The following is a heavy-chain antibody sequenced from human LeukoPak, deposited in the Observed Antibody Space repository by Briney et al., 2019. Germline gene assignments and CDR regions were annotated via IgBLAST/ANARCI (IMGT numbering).Heavy chain of an antibody. CDR2: IKQDGSEK. D-gene: IGHD3-22*01. CDR1: GFTFSNYA. J-gene: IGHJ4*02. Sequence: GGSLRLSCTASGFTFSNYAMTCVRQAPGKGLEWVANIKQDGSEKYYVDSVKGRFTISRDNAKNSLYLQMNSLRAEDTGVYYCARERPYYYDSSGTALMAEIKYYFDYWGQGTLVTVSS. CDR3: ARERPYYYDSSGTALMAEIKYYFDY. V-gene: IGHV3-7*01.